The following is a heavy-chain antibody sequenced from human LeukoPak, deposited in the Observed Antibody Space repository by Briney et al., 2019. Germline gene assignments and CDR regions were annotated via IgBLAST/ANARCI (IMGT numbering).Heavy chain of an antibody. D-gene: IGHD2-15*01. Sequence: PSETLSLTCTVSGGSISSGGYSWSWIRQHPGKGLEWIGYIYYSGSTNYNPSLKSRVTISVDTSKNQFSLKLSSVTAADTAVYYCARAFSGGSRPYDYWGQGTLVTVSS. CDR1: GGSISSGGYS. CDR3: ARAFSGGSRPYDY. CDR2: IYYSGST. V-gene: IGHV4-61*08. J-gene: IGHJ4*02.